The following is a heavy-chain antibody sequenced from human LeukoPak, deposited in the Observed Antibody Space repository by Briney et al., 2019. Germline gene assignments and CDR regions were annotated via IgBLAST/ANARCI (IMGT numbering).Heavy chain of an antibody. Sequence: PSETLSLTCTVSGGSISSYYWSWIRQPPGKGLEWIGYIYYSGSTNYNPSLKSRVAISVDTSKNQFSLKLSSVTAADTAVYYCARLPITGTSDYYYYGMDVWGQGTTVTVSS. CDR2: IYYSGST. CDR3: ARLPITGTSDYYYYGMDV. V-gene: IGHV4-59*08. D-gene: IGHD1-20*01. J-gene: IGHJ6*02. CDR1: GGSISSYY.